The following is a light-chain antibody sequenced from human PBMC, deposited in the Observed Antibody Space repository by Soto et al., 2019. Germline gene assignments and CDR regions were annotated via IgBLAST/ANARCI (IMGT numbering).Light chain of an antibody. Sequence: EIVLTQSPGTLSLSPGERVTLSCRASQSVSSRNLAWYQQRPGQAPRLLIYGAGSRAGGIPERFRGSGSGTDFSLIIYTLEPEDSAMYYCHQYGSSSFTFGPGTKVEIK. CDR2: GAG. J-gene: IGKJ3*01. V-gene: IGKV3-20*01. CDR1: QSVSSRN. CDR3: HQYGSSSFT.